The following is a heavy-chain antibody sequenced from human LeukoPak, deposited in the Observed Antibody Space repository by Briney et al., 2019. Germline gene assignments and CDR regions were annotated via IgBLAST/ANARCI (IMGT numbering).Heavy chain of an antibody. CDR3: ARRLARRGYGDYCDY. CDR2: IYHSGST. Sequence: SEALSLTCTVSGGSISGYYWSWIRQPPGKGLEWIGYIYHSGSTNYNPSLKSRVTISVDTSKNQFSLKLSSVTAADTAVYYCARRLARRGYGDYCDYWGQGTLVTVSS. CDR1: GGSISGYY. J-gene: IGHJ4*02. V-gene: IGHV4-59*08. D-gene: IGHD4-17*01.